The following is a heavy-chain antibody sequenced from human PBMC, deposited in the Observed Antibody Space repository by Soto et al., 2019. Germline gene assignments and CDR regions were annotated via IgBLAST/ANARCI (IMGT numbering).Heavy chain of an antibody. CDR1: GYTFTSYY. Sequence: AAVKVSCKACGYTFTSYYMHWVRQAPGQGLEWMGIINPSGGSTSYAQKFQGRVTMTRDTSTSTVYMELSSLRSEDTAVYYCARMRYYYFSVSYSHRHRYPLAIRGQRTMV. CDR3: ARMRYYYFSVSYSHRHRYPLAI. CDR2: INPSGGST. V-gene: IGHV1-46*01. J-gene: IGHJ3*02. D-gene: IGHD3-10*01.